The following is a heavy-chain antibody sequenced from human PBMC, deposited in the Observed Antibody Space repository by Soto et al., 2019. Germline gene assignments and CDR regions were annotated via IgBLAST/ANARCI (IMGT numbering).Heavy chain of an antibody. CDR3: ARGKAQQLPSYYMDV. Sequence: SETLSLTCAFYGWSFSGYYWSLIRQPPGKGLEWIGEINHSGSTNYNPSLKSRVTISVDTSKNQFSLKLSSVTAADTAVYYCARGKAQQLPSYYMDVWGKGTTVTVSS. J-gene: IGHJ6*03. CDR1: GWSFSGYY. CDR2: INHSGST. V-gene: IGHV4-34*01. D-gene: IGHD6-13*01.